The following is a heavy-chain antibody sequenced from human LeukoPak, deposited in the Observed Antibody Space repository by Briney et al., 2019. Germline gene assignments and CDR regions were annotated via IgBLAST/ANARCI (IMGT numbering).Heavy chain of an antibody. V-gene: IGHV4-39*01. CDR1: GDSISSNNW. CDR3: ARHGPVVTATDAFDL. CDR2: VYYSGRT. J-gene: IGHJ3*01. D-gene: IGHD2-21*02. Sequence: SETLSLTCAVSGDSISSNNWWSWVRQSPGRGLEWIGSVYYSGRTDYNPSLKSRVTISVDTSKNHLSLSLKSVTAADTAVYYCARHGPVVTATDAFDLWGQGTMVTVSS.